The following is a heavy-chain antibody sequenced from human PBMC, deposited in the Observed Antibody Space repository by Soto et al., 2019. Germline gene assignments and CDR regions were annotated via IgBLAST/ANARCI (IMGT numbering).Heavy chain of an antibody. V-gene: IGHV3-23*01. CDR1: GFTFSTYA. CDR2: LSGSGGTT. D-gene: IGHD3-10*01. Sequence: QPGGSLRLSCSTSGFTFSTYAMNWVRQAPGKGLEWVSALSGSGGTTYCADSVRGRFTISRDNSKNTLFLQMSSLRAEDTALYYCAKQRAGYGSGSDTFYFDFWGQGTLVTAPQ. J-gene: IGHJ4*02. CDR3: AKQRAGYGSGSDTFYFDF.